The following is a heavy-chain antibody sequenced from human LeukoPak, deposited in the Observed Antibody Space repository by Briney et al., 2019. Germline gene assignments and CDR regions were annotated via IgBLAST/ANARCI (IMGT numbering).Heavy chain of an antibody. Sequence: SETLSFTCTVSDGSISTSSYYWGWIRQPPGKGLEWIGSIFYSGSTCYKPSLKSRVSISVDTSKNQFSLKPSSVTAADTAVYYCARQSGPYCSSWFDYWGQGALVTVSS. D-gene: IGHD6-13*01. J-gene: IGHJ4*02. V-gene: IGHV4-39*01. CDR2: IFYSGST. CDR1: DGSISTSSYY. CDR3: ARQSGPYCSSWFDY.